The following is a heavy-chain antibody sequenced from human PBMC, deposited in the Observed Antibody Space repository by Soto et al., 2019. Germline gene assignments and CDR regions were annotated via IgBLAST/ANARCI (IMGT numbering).Heavy chain of an antibody. V-gene: IGHV4-59*01. Sequence: SETLSLTCTVSGGSISSYYWSWIRQPPGKGLEWIGYIYYSGSTNYNPSLKSRVTISVDTSKNQFSLKLSPVTAADTAVYYCARGRSWNGLNGYCDYWGQXTLVTVSS. CDR1: GGSISSYY. D-gene: IGHD1-1*01. CDR2: IYYSGST. CDR3: ARGRSWNGLNGYCDY. J-gene: IGHJ4*02.